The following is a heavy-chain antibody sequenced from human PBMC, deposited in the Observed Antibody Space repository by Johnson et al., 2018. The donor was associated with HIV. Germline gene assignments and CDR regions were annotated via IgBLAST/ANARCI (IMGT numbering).Heavy chain of an antibody. J-gene: IGHJ3*02. CDR3: ARERVGDAFEI. D-gene: IGHD1-26*01. CDR1: GFTFSSYD. V-gene: IGHV3-13*01. Sequence: VQLVESGGGLVQPGGSLRLSCAASGFTFSSYDMHWVRQATGKGLEWVSAIGTAGDTYYPGSVKGRFTISRDNSKNTLYLQMNSLRAEAPAVYYCARERVGDAFEIWGQGTMGTVSS. CDR2: IGTAGDT.